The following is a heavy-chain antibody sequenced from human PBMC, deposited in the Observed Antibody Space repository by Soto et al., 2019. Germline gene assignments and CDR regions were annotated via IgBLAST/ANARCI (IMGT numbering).Heavy chain of an antibody. V-gene: IGHV1-69*06. Sequence: GASVKVSCKASGGTFSSLDINWVRQAPGQGLEWMGGIIPISETTNYAQIFQGRVSIVEDKSTSTAYMELSRLRSEDTAVYYCARALLSHSYDSGGYDSYFHAMDVWGQGNPVTVSS. J-gene: IGHJ6*02. CDR3: ARALLSHSYDSGGYDSYFHAMDV. CDR2: IIPISETT. D-gene: IGHD3-22*01. CDR1: GGTFSSLD.